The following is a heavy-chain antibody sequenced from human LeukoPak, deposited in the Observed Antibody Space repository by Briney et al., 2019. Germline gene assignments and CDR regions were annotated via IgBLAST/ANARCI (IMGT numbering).Heavy chain of an antibody. CDR2: IKQDGSEK. J-gene: IGHJ5*02. Sequence: GGSLRLSCAASGFTFSSYWMSWVRQAPGKGLEWAANIKQDGSEKYYVDSVKGRFTISRDNAKNSLYLQMNSLRAEDTAVYYCAREVQLLTNWFDPWGQGTLVTVSS. CDR1: GFTFSSYW. CDR3: AREVQLLTNWFDP. D-gene: IGHD2-2*01. V-gene: IGHV3-7*01.